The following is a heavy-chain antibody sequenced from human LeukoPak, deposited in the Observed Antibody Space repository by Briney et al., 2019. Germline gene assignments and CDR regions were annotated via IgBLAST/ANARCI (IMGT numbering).Heavy chain of an antibody. CDR2: ISSTGSYI. J-gene: IGHJ4*02. D-gene: IGHD3-9*01. CDR3: ARDHRLRYFDWSDFDY. CDR1: GFTFSRYN. V-gene: IGHV3-21*01. Sequence: PGGSLRLSCAASGFTFSRYNMNWVRQAPGKGLEWVSSISSTGSYIYYADSVKGRFTISRDNAKNSLFLQMNSLRAEDTAVYYCARDHRLRYFDWSDFDYWGQGTLVTVSS.